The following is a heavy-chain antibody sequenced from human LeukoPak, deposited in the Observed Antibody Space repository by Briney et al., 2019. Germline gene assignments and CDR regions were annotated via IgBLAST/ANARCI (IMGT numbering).Heavy chain of an antibody. J-gene: IGHJ4*02. D-gene: IGHD3-16*01. CDR3: ARDDYLGY. Sequence: GGSLRLSCAASGFTFSGYWMAWIRQAPGRGLEWVAHIKRDGSEKNYVDPVKGRFTISRDNAKNSAYLQMNSLRAEDTAVYYCARDDYLGYWGQGTLVTVSS. CDR2: IKRDGSEK. CDR1: GFTFSGYW. V-gene: IGHV3-7*05.